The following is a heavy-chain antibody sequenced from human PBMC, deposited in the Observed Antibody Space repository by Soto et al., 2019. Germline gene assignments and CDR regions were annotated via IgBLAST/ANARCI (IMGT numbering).Heavy chain of an antibody. CDR2: MNPNSGNT. CDR1: GYTFSSHD. CDR3: TREVAASDY. D-gene: IGHD6-19*01. V-gene: IGHV1-8*01. Sequence: VASVKVSCKASGYTFSSHDINWVRQATGQGLEWMGWMNPNSGNTGYAQRFQGRVTMTRNTSISTAYMELTSLTYEDTAVYYCTREVAASDYWGQGTLVTVSS. J-gene: IGHJ4*02.